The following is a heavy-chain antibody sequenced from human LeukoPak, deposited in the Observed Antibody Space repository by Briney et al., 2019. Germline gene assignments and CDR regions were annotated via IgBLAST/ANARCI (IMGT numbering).Heavy chain of an antibody. CDR3: ARFGIRGVIDEFDY. D-gene: IGHD3-10*01. V-gene: IGHV3-7*01. J-gene: IGHJ4*02. Sequence: HGRSLRPSCAPSGFRFSTFWMSCVRQAPGKSLQWVADIKRDGSEKYYVDSVKGRFIISRDNAKNSLYLQMNSLRAEDTAVYYCARFGIRGVIDEFDYWGQGTLVTVSS. CDR2: IKRDGSEK. CDR1: GFRFSTFW.